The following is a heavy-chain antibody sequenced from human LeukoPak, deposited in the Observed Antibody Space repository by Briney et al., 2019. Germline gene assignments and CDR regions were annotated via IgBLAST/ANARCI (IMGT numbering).Heavy chain of an antibody. CDR1: GYTFTTYY. CDR3: ARTREYSSSWYFPPFDP. J-gene: IGHJ5*02. CDR2: INPNSGGT. Sequence: ASVKVSCKASGYTFTTYYVHWVRQAPGQGLEWMGWINPNSGGTNYAQKFQGRVTMTRDTSISTAYMELSRLRSDDTAVYYCARTREYSSSWYFPPFDPWGQGTLVTVSS. V-gene: IGHV1-2*02. D-gene: IGHD6-13*01.